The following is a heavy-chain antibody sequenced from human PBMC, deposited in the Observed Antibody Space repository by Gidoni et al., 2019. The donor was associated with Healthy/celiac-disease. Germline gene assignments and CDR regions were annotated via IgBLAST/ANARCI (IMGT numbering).Heavy chain of an antibody. CDR3: ARLIVVVPAGDWFDP. D-gene: IGHD2-2*01. CDR2: INPNSGGT. V-gene: IGHV1-2*02. J-gene: IGHJ5*02. CDR1: GYTFTGYY. Sequence: QVQLVQSGAEVKKPGASVKVSCKASGYTFTGYYMHWVRQAPGQWLEWMGGINPNSGGTNYAQNFQGRVTMTRDTSISTAYMELSRLRSDDTAVYYCARLIVVVPAGDWFDPWGQGTLVTVSS.